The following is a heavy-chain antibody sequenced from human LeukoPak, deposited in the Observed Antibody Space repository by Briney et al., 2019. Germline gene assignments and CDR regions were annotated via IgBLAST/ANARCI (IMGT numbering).Heavy chain of an antibody. V-gene: IGHV3-49*04. CDR1: GFTFGDYA. J-gene: IGHJ6*02. D-gene: IGHD5-18*01. Sequence: GGSLRLSCSTSGFTFGDYAMSWVRQAPGKGLEWVGFIQAKAYGGAIKYAASVNGRFSISRDDSQSIANLQMNDLKTEDTAVYYCTRGPILLWIHNGMDVWGQGTTVTVSS. CDR2: IQAKAYGGAI. CDR3: TRGPILLWIHNGMDV.